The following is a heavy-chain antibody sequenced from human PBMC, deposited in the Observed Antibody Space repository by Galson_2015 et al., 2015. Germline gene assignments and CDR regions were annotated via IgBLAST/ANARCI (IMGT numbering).Heavy chain of an antibody. CDR3: ARDSLRFLSSLANYYYYYMDV. J-gene: IGHJ6*03. V-gene: IGHV1-18*01. D-gene: IGHD3-3*01. CDR1: GYTFTSYG. Sequence: SVKVSCKASGYTFTSYGISWVRQAPGQGLEWMGWISAYNGNTNYAQKLQGRVTMTTDTSTSTAYMELRSLRSDDTAVYYCARDSLRFLSSLANYYYYYMDVWGKGTTVTVSS. CDR2: ISAYNGNT.